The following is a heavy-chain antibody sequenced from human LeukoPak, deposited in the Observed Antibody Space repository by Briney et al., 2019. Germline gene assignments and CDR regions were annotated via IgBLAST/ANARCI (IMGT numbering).Heavy chain of an antibody. CDR1: GLTFSGHW. Sequence: PGGFLRLSCAASGLTFSGHWMSWVRQAPGKGLEWVANINQGGSDKYYVDSVKGRFTISRDNANNLLYLQMNSLRGEDTAVYYCTRDRSRAEDDWGQGTLVTVSS. V-gene: IGHV3-7*01. J-gene: IGHJ4*02. D-gene: IGHD1-14*01. CDR3: TRDRSRAEDD. CDR2: INQGGSDK.